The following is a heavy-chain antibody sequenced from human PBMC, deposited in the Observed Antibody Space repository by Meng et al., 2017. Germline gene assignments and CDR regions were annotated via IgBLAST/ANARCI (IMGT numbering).Heavy chain of an antibody. Sequence: PSVILCLPVAVSGGSVSGYYWSWIRQPPGKGLEWIGEINHSGSTNYHPSLKSRVTISVDTSKNQFSLKLSSVTAADTAVYYCARRRGGSSDWFDPWGQGTLVTVSS. CDR2: INHSGST. CDR3: ARRRGGSSDWFDP. D-gene: IGHD6-6*01. V-gene: IGHV4-34*01. J-gene: IGHJ5*02. CDR1: GGSVSGYY.